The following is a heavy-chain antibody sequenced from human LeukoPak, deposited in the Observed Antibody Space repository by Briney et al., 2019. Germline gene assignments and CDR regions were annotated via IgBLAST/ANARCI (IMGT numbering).Heavy chain of an antibody. V-gene: IGHV3-23*01. J-gene: IGHJ4*02. D-gene: IGHD3-22*01. CDR3: ARRAGDYSHPYDY. Sequence: PGGSLRLSCAASGFTFSNYAMTWVRQAPGKGLEWVSSIGGSGDTTYYADSVKGRFTISRDNSKNTVHLQMNSLRAEDTAMYYCARRAGDYSHPYDYWGQGTLVTVSS. CDR2: IGGSGDTT. CDR1: GFTFSNYA.